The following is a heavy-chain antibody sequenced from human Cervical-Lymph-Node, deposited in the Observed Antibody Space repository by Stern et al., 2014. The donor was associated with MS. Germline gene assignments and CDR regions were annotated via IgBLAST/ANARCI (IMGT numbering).Heavy chain of an antibody. CDR2: IVVGSGNT. D-gene: IGHD3-22*01. J-gene: IGHJ4*02. Sequence: VQLVESGPEVKKPGTSVKVSCKASGFTFTSSAVQWVRQARGQRLEWIGWIVVGSGNTNYAQKFQERVTITRDMSTSTAYMELSSLRSEDTAVYYCAADPRYYYDSSGYPYWGQGTLVTVSS. CDR1: GFTFTSSA. CDR3: AADPRYYYDSSGYPY. V-gene: IGHV1-58*01.